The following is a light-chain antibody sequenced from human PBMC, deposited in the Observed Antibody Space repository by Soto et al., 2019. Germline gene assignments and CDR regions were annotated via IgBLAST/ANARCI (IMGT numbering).Light chain of an antibody. CDR2: DAS. CDR1: QSVGTY. Sequence: EIVLTQSPATLSLSPGERATLSCRASQSVGTYLAWYQQKPGQAPRLLIYDASNRATGIPARFSGSGSGTDFTLTISSLEPEDFAVYYCQQRTRWPPLTFGGGTKVEIK. J-gene: IGKJ4*01. CDR3: QQRTRWPPLT. V-gene: IGKV3-11*01.